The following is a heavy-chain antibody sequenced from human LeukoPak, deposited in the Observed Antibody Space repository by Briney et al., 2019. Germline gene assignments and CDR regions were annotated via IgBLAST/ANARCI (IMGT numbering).Heavy chain of an antibody. CDR3: AKDPGSLGRYCSSTSCFPDY. CDR1: GFTFSSYG. Sequence: GGSLRLSCAASGFTFSSYGMHWVRQAPGKGLEWVAFIRYDGSNKYYADSVKGRFTISRDNSKNTLYLQMNSLRAEDTAVYYCAKDPGSLGRYCSSTSCFPDYWGQGTLVTVSS. J-gene: IGHJ4*02. CDR2: IRYDGSNK. V-gene: IGHV3-30*02. D-gene: IGHD2-2*01.